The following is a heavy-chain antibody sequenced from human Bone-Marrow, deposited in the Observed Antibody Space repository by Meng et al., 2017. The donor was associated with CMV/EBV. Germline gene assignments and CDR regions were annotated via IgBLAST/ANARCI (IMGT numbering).Heavy chain of an antibody. V-gene: IGHV3-74*01. CDR3: ARVVGSGAYFDY. D-gene: IGHD1-26*01. J-gene: IGHJ4*02. CDR2: INSDGSST. Sequence: GESLKISCAASGFTFSSYWMHWVRQAPGKGLVWVSRINSDGSSTNYADSVKGRFTISRDNAKNTLFLQMNSLRAEDTAVYYCARVVGSGAYFDYWGQGTLVTVSS. CDR1: GFTFSSYW.